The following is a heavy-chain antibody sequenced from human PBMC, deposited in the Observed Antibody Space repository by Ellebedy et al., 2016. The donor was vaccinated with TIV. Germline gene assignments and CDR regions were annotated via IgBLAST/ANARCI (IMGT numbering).Heavy chain of an antibody. D-gene: IGHD1-1*01. CDR1: GGSIRNHY. V-gene: IGHV4-4*07. CDR3: ARLITGSHYYYKIDV. Sequence: SETLSLTXTVSGGSIRNHYWSWVRQPAGKGLEWIERIYASGSTNYNPSVKSRVTLSVDTSKSHFSLKLSSVTAADTAVYYCARLITGSHYYYKIDVWGKGTTVTVSS. J-gene: IGHJ6*03. CDR2: IYASGST.